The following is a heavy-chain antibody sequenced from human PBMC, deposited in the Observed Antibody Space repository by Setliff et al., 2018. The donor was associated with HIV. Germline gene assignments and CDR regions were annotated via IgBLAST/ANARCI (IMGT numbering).Heavy chain of an antibody. CDR3: ARSPGRGLAASIAPFFDY. CDR1: GGSISSGGYF. Sequence: SETLSLTCTVSGGSISSGGYFWSWIRQLPGKGLEWIGYIYYSGSTYYNPSLKSRVTISVDTAKNQFSLQLISVTAADTAVYYCARSPGRGLAASIAPFFDYWGQGTLVTSPQ. D-gene: IGHD6-6*01. J-gene: IGHJ4*02. CDR2: IYYSGST. V-gene: IGHV4-31*03.